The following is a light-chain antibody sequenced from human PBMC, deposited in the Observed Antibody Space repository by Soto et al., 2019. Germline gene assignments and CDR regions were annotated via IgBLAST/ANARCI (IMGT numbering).Light chain of an antibody. V-gene: IGKV3-15*01. Sequence: EIVMTQSPATLSVSPGERATLSCRASQSVSSNLAWYQQKPGQAPRLLIYGASTRATGIPAGFSGSGSGTEFTLTISSLQPDDFATYYCQQYNSYLYTFGQGTKLEIK. CDR3: QQYNSYLYT. CDR2: GAS. CDR1: QSVSSN. J-gene: IGKJ2*01.